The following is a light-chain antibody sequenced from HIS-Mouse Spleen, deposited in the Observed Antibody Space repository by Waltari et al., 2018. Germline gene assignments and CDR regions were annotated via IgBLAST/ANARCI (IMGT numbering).Light chain of an antibody. Sequence: QSVLTQPPSASGTPGQRVTISCSGSSSNIGSNTVNWYQQLPGTAPKLLIYSNNERPAGVPDRVSGSKSGTSASLAISGRQSEDEADYYCAAWDDSLNGWVFGGGTKLTVL. CDR1: SSNIGSNT. CDR2: SNN. V-gene: IGLV1-44*01. CDR3: AAWDDSLNGWV. J-gene: IGLJ3*02.